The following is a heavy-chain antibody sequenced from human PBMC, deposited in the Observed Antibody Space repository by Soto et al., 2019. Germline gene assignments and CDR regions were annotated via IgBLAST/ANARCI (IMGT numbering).Heavy chain of an antibody. J-gene: IGHJ6*02. D-gene: IGHD6-13*01. CDR3: ARATPGIAAAGDYYYYGMDV. Sequence: EVQLLESGGGLVQPGGSLRLSCAASGFTFSNYAMSWVRQVSGKGLEWVSAISSSGSTIYYADSVKGRFTISRDNAKNSLYLQMNSLRAEDTAVYYCARATPGIAAAGDYYYYGMDVWGQGTTVTVSS. V-gene: IGHV3-23*01. CDR1: GFTFSNYA. CDR2: ISSSGSTI.